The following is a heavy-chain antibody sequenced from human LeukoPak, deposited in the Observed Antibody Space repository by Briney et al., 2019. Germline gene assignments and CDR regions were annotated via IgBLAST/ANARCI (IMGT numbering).Heavy chain of an antibody. CDR1: GYTFTSYG. CDR2: INPSGGST. Sequence: ASVKVSCKASGYTFTSYGISWVRQAPGQGLEWMGIINPSGGSTSYAQKFQGRVTMTRDTSTGTVYMELSSLRSEDTAVYYCARERPQIAPSSSGWGFDYWGQGTLVTVPS. D-gene: IGHD6-19*01. CDR3: ARERPQIAPSSSGWGFDY. V-gene: IGHV1-46*01. J-gene: IGHJ4*02.